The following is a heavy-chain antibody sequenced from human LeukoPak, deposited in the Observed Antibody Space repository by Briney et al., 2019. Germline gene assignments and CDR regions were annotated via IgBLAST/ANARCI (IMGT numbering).Heavy chain of an antibody. CDR3: ARRALSDYGDYRGYFDY. V-gene: IGHV1-2*02. J-gene: IGHJ4*02. CDR1: GYTFTGYY. CDR2: INPNSGGT. D-gene: IGHD4-17*01. Sequence: ASVKVSCKASGYTFTGYYMHWVRQAPGQGLEWMGWINPNSGGTNYAQKFQGRVTMTRDTSISTAYMELSRLRSDDTAVYYCARRALSDYGDYRGYFDYWGQGTLVTVSS.